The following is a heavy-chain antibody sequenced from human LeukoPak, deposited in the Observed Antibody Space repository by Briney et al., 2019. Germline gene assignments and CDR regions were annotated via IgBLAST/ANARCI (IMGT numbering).Heavy chain of an antibody. CDR2: ISGGSA. J-gene: IGHJ6*03. D-gene: IGHD3-3*01. CDR3: AKDRSSRYDFWSGSFSHYYYYYMDV. V-gene: IGHV3-23*01. Sequence: GGSLRLSCAASGLHFSGTAMSWVRQAPGKGLEWVSAISGGSADYADSVKGRFSISIDNSKNTLYLQMNSLRAEDTAVYYCAKDRSSRYDFWSGSFSHYYYYYMDVWGKGTTVTVSS. CDR1: GLHFSGTA.